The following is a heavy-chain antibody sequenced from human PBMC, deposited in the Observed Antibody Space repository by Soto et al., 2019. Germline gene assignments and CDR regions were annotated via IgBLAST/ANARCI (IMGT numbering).Heavy chain of an antibody. J-gene: IGHJ3*01. Sequence: EVQLLESGGNMAQPGGSLRLYCAASGFTFSNYAMSWVRRAPGKGLEWVSAISASGGGTYYADSVRGRFTVSRDNSKNTLYLQMNNLRAEDTAVYYCAKEKAMVTTGDAFDLWGQGTMVTVSS. D-gene: IGHD4-17*01. CDR2: ISASGGGT. V-gene: IGHV3-23*01. CDR1: GFTFSNYA. CDR3: AKEKAMVTTGDAFDL.